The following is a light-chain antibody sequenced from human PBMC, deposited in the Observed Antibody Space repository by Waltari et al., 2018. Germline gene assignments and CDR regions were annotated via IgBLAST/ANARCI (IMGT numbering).Light chain of an antibody. J-gene: IGLJ3*02. Sequence: QAVLIQPSSLSASPGASASLTCPLRSGINVGTYRIYWYRQNPGSPPQYLLRYKSDSDKQQGSGVPSRFSGSKDASANAGILLISGLQSEDEADYYCMIWHSSAWVFGGGTKLTVL. V-gene: IGLV5-45*02. CDR3: MIWHSSAWV. CDR2: YKSDSDK. CDR1: SGINVGTYR.